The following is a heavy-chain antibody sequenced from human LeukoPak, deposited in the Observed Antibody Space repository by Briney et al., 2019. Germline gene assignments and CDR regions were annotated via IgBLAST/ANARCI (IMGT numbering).Heavy chain of an antibody. V-gene: IGHV4-39*01. CDR1: GDSIGSGPYY. Sequence: SETLSLTCSVSGDSIGSGPYYWSWIRQSPGKGLEWIGTIYYTRNTYYNSSLKSRVTFSIDTSKNQFSLKLSSVTAADTAIYYCARRDNSDSSGYFDHWGQGTLVTVSS. CDR3: ARRDNSDSSGYFDH. D-gene: IGHD3-22*01. CDR2: IYYTRNT. J-gene: IGHJ4*02.